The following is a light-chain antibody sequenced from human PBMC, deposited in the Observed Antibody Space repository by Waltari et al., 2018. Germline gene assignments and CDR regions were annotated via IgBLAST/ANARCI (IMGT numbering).Light chain of an antibody. CDR2: EVS. CDR3: SSYTTSRTWV. V-gene: IGLV2-14*01. CDR1: SSDIGSQIH. Sequence: QSALTQPASVSGSPGQSITISCTGTSSDIGSQIHVCWYQQHPGKAPKLSVFEVSKRPSGLSNRFSGSKSGNTASLTISGLQAEDEADYYCSSYTTSRTWVFGGGTKLTVL. J-gene: IGLJ3*02.